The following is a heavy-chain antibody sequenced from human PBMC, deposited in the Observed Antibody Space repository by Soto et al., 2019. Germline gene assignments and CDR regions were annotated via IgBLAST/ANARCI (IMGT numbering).Heavy chain of an antibody. D-gene: IGHD3-10*01. CDR1: GYMFANYA. CDR3: ASGGGVKWPDP. CDR2: IDTGNGNT. J-gene: IGHJ5*02. V-gene: IGHV1-3*04. Sequence: ASVKVSCEASGYMFANYAMHWVRQAPGQRLEWMGWIDTGNGNTEYSQKFQGRVTITRDTPASTVYMELSSLRYEDTAVYYCASGGGVKWPDPW.